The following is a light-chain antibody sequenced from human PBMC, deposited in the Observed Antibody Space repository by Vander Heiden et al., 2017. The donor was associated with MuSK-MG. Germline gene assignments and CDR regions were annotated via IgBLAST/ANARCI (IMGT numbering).Light chain of an antibody. V-gene: IGLV1-40*01. J-gene: IGLJ2*01. CDR1: SSNIGAGYD. CDR2: GNS. CDR3: QSYDSSMSAVV. Sequence: QSVLTQPPSVSGAPGQRVTISCTGSSSNIGAGYDVHGYQQLPGTAPKLLIYGNSNRPSGVPDRFSGSKSGTSASLASTGLQAEDEADYYCQSYDSSMSAVVFGGGTKLTVL.